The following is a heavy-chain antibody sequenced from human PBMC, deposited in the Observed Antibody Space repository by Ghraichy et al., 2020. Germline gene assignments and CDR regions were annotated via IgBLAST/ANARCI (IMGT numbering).Heavy chain of an antibody. Sequence: LSLTCAASGFTFSNAWMSWVRQAPGKGLEWVGRIKSKTDGGTTDYAAPVKGRFTISRDDSKNTLYLQMNSLKTEDTAVYYCTTGTYCSGGSCYFPDYWGQGTLVTVSS. V-gene: IGHV3-15*01. CDR2: IKSKTDGGTT. D-gene: IGHD2-15*01. J-gene: IGHJ4*02. CDR3: TTGTYCSGGSCYFPDY. CDR1: GFTFSNAW.